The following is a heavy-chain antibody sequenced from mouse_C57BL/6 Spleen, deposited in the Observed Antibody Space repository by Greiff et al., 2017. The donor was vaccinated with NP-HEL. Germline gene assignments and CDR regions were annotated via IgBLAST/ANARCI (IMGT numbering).Heavy chain of an antibody. J-gene: IGHJ1*03. CDR1: GFTFSDYG. CDR3: ARRNYGSSFYWYFDV. D-gene: IGHD1-1*01. CDR2: ISSGSSTI. Sequence: EVKVVESGGGLVKPGGSLKLSCAASGFTFSDYGMHWVRQAPEKGLEWVAYISSGSSTIYYADTVKGRFTISRDNAKNTLFLQMTSLRSEDTAMYYCARRNYGSSFYWYFDVWGTGTTVTVSS. V-gene: IGHV5-17*01.